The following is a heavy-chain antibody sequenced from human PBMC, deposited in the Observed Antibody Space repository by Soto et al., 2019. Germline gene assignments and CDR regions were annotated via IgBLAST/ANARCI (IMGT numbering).Heavy chain of an antibody. CDR1: GFTFSNYA. J-gene: IGHJ4*02. Sequence: LRLSCTASGFTFSNYAMSWVRQAPGKGLEWVSAITRTDSTYYADSVKGRFTISRDNSRNTLYLQMNSLGAEDAALYYCAKALVGEVGATDYWGRGTLVTVSS. CDR2: ITRTDST. V-gene: IGHV3-23*01. D-gene: IGHD1-26*01. CDR3: AKALVGEVGATDY.